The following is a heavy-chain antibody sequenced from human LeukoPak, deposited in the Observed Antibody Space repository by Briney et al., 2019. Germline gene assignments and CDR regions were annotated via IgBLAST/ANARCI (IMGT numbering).Heavy chain of an antibody. CDR1: GISLGSYA. Sequence: GGSLRLSCAASGISLGSYAMNWVRQAPGKGLVWVSTISGSGGSTYYADSVEGRFTISRDNSKNTLYLQMNSLRAEDTAIYYCAKARTYDVWSSYLVLDGTFDIWGRGTMVTVSS. J-gene: IGHJ3*02. D-gene: IGHD3-3*01. CDR2: ISGSGGST. CDR3: AKARTYDVWSSYLVLDGTFDI. V-gene: IGHV3-23*01.